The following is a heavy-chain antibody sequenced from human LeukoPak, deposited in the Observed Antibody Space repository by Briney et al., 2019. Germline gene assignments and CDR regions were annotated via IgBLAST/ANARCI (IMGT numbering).Heavy chain of an antibody. V-gene: IGHV3-30*02. J-gene: IGHJ4*02. CDR3: AKEDLPYYYDSSGYSARPFDY. Sequence: PGGSLRLSCAASGFTFSGYGMHWVRQAPGKGLEWVAFIRYDGSNKYYADSVKGRFTISRDNSKNTLYLQMNSLRAEDTALYYCAKEDLPYYYDSSGYSARPFDYWGQGTLVTVSS. CDR2: IRYDGSNK. D-gene: IGHD3-22*01. CDR1: GFTFSGYG.